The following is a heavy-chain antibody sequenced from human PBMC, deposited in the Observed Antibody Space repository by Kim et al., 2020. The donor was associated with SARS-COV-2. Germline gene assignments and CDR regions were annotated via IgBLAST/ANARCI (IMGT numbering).Heavy chain of an antibody. CDR1: GFTFSSYS. J-gene: IGHJ6*02. D-gene: IGHD2-21*01. CDR2: ISSSSSYI. Sequence: GGSLRLSCAASGFTFSSYSMNWVRQAPGKGLEWVSSISSSSSYIYYADSVKGRFTISRDNAKNSLYLQMNSLRAEDKAVYYCARDLFPFSDMGGMDVWGQGTTVTVSS. V-gene: IGHV3-21*01. CDR3: ARDLFPFSDMGGMDV.